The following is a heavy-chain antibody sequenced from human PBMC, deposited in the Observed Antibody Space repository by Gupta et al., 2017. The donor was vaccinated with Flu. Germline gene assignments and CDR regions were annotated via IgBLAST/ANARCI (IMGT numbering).Heavy chain of an antibody. D-gene: IGHD3-10*02. CDR2: ITWNGGDV. CDR3: VKDEDTFSELFDFDY. CDR1: ECA. V-gene: IGHV3-9*01. J-gene: IGHJ4*02. Sequence: ECAMHWVRQPPGKGLEWVSGITWNGGDVGYADSVRGRFTISRGNAKNSLYLQMSSLRPEDTALYYCVKDEDTFSELFDFDYWGQGILVTVSS.